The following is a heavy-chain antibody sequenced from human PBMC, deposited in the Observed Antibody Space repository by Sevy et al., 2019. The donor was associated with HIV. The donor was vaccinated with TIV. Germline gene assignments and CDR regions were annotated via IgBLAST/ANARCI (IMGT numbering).Heavy chain of an antibody. D-gene: IGHD6-6*01. CDR2: ISGSDGST. CDR3: AKYYPLTTRPGYSYYYLDV. Sequence: GGSLRLSCAASGFTFSSYAMSWVRQAPGKGLEWVSGISGSDGSTYYADSMKGRFTISRDNSKNTLYLQMNSLRAEDTAVYYCAKYYPLTTRPGYSYYYLDVWGKGTTVTVSS. J-gene: IGHJ6*03. V-gene: IGHV3-23*01. CDR1: GFTFSSYA.